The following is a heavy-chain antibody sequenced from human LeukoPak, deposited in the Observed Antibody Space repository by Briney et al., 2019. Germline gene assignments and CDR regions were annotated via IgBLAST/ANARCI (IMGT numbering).Heavy chain of an antibody. V-gene: IGHV1-69-2*01. CDR3: ATVAGGSSGRDY. CDR2: VDPEDGET. D-gene: IGHD6-19*01. Sequence: ASVKVSCKVSGYTFTDYYMHWVQRAPGKGLEWMGLVDPEDGETIYAEKFQGRVTITADTSTDTAYMELSSLRSEDTAVYYCATVAGGSSGRDYWGQGTLVTVSS. CDR1: GYTFTDYY. J-gene: IGHJ4*02.